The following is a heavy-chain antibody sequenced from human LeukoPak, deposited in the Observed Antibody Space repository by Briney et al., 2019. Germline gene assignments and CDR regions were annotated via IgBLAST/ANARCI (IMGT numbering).Heavy chain of an antibody. J-gene: IGHJ4*02. CDR2: ISAYNGNT. CDR1: GYTFTSYG. D-gene: IGHD5-24*01. Sequence: ASVKVSCKASGYTFTSYGIIWVRQAPGQGLEWMGWISAYNGNTNYAQKLQGRVTMTTDTSTSTASMELRSLRSDDTAVYYCAISHGYNSDTTFDYWGQGTLFTVSS. V-gene: IGHV1-18*01. CDR3: AISHGYNSDTTFDY.